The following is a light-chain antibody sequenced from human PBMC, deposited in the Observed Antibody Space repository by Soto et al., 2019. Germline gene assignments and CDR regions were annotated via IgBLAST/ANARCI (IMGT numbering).Light chain of an antibody. CDR2: DAS. CDR3: LQRSDWPLT. Sequence: DIILTQSPDTLSLSPGERATLSCRASQNVRTFLAWYQQKPGQAPRLLISDASCRATGVPPRFSGSGSGTDFTLTISSLEPEDFAVYYCLQRSDWPLTFGGGSKVEI. V-gene: IGKV3-11*01. CDR1: QNVRTF. J-gene: IGKJ4*01.